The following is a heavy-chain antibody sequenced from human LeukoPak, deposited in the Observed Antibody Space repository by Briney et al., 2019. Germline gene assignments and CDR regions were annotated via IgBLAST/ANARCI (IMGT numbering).Heavy chain of an antibody. D-gene: IGHD2-15*01. CDR2: INPNSGGT. Sequence: GASVTVSCKASGYTFTGYYIHWVRQAPGQGLEWMGWINPNSGGTNYAQKLQGRVTMTRDTSISTAYMELSSLRSDDTAVYYCARDMEYCSGGSCYSPIDYWGQGTLVTVSS. CDR3: ARDMEYCSGGSCYSPIDY. J-gene: IGHJ4*02. V-gene: IGHV1-2*02. CDR1: GYTFTGYY.